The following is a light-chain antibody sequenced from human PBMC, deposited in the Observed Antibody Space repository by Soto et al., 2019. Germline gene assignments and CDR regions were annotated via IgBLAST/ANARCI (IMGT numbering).Light chain of an antibody. CDR3: SQYGNSPGT. Sequence: EIVLTQSPGTLSLSPGERATLSCRASQSVSSSYLAWFQQKPGQAPRLLIYSASYRDTGIPDRFTGSGSGKDFPLTINRLEPEEFAVYYLSQYGNSPGTFGQGTKVEIK. CDR1: QSVSSSY. CDR2: SAS. V-gene: IGKV3-20*01. J-gene: IGKJ1*01.